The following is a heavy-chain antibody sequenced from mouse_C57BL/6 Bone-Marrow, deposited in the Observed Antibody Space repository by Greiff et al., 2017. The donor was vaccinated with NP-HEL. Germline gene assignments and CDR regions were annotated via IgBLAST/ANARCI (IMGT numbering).Heavy chain of an antibody. CDR1: GFTFSSYA. J-gene: IGHJ4*01. CDR3: ARGLGLYYAMDY. V-gene: IGHV5-4*03. Sequence: EVMLVESGGGLVKPGGSLKLSCAASGFTFSSYAMSWVRQTPEKRLEWVATISDGGSYTYYPDNVKGRFTISRDNAKNNLYLQMSHLKSEDTARYYCARGLGLYYAMDYWGQGTSVTVSS. D-gene: IGHD3-3*01. CDR2: ISDGGSYT.